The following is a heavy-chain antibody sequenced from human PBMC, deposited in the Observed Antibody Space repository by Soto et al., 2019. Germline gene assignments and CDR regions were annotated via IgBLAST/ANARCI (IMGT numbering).Heavy chain of an antibody. CDR2: IPGSSTST. Sequence: EVQLLESGGGLVQPGGSLRLSCAASGFTFSSYAMSWVRQSPGKGLEWVSAIPGSSTSTYYAGSVKGRFTISRDNSKNTLYLQMNSLRVEDTAVYYCAKIGDSSYVSLPLVLLDHWGRGALVTVAS. CDR3: AKIGDSSYVSLPLVLLDH. D-gene: IGHD2-15*01. J-gene: IGHJ4*02. V-gene: IGHV3-23*01. CDR1: GFTFSSYA.